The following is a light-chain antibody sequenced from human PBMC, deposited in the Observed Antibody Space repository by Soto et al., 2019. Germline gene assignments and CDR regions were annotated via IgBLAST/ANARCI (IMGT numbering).Light chain of an antibody. J-gene: IGKJ5*01. CDR3: QQYGGSPRIT. CDR2: DTS. V-gene: IGKV3-20*01. Sequence: EIVLTQSPGTPSLSPGERATLSCRASQSVSSNYLAWYQQKPGQAPRLLIYDTSSRATDIPDRFRGSGSGTDFTLIINRLEPEDVAIYYCQQYGGSPRITFGQGTRLEIK. CDR1: QSVSSNY.